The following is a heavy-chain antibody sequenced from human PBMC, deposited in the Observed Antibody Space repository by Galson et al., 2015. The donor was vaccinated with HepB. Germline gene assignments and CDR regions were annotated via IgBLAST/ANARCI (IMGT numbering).Heavy chain of an antibody. CDR2: ISNDGVNK. CDR1: GFTFSSFA. V-gene: IGHV3-30-3*01. D-gene: IGHD5-24*01. CDR3: AREKGLGNGYNFEAFDV. J-gene: IGHJ3*01. Sequence: SLRLSCAASGFTFSSFAMHWVRQAPGKGLEWLTIISNDGVNKQDADSVKGRFTISRDNSKNTLYLEMSSLRAEDTAVYYCAREKGLGNGYNFEAFDVWGQGTMVTVSS.